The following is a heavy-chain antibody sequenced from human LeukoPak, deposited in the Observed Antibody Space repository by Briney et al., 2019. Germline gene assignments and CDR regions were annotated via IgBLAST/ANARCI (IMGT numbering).Heavy chain of an antibody. Sequence: GASVKVSCKASGYTFTSYAMHWVRQAPGQRLEWMGWINAGNGNTKYSPKFQGRVTITRDTSATTAYMELSSLRSEDTAVYYCARDGGYDGYGPREMDSWGQGTLVTVPS. CDR1: GYTFTSYA. CDR2: INAGNGNT. CDR3: ARDGGYDGYGPREMDS. J-gene: IGHJ4*02. D-gene: IGHD5-12*01. V-gene: IGHV1-3*01.